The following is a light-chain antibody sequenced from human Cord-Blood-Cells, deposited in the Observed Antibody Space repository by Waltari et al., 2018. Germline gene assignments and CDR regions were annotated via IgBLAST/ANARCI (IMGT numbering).Light chain of an antibody. CDR3: QQYNSYSGT. J-gene: IGKJ1*01. Sequence: DIQMTQSPSTLSASVGDRVTITCRASQSISSWLAWYQQKPRKAPNLLIYKASSLESGVPSRFSGSGSGTEFTLTISSLQPDDFATYYCQQYNSYSGTFGQGTKVEIK. V-gene: IGKV1-5*03. CDR2: KAS. CDR1: QSISSW.